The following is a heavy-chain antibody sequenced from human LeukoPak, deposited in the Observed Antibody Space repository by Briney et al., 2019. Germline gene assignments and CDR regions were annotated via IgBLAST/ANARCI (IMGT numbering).Heavy chain of an antibody. CDR2: ISSTGGTI. Sequence: GGSLRLSCVGSGFTFSNYLMNWVRQAPGKGLEWVSFISSTGGTIYYADSVKGRFTVSRDNAKKSLLLQMNSLRPEDTALYYCARGSSRAAFDIWGQGTMVTVSS. CDR1: GFTFSNYL. CDR3: ARGSSRAAFDI. J-gene: IGHJ3*02. V-gene: IGHV3-48*01.